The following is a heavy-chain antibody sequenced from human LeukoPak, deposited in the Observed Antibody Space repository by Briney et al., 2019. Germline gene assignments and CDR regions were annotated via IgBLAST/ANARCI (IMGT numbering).Heavy chain of an antibody. CDR3: ARHRIPAALASAFDF. Sequence: SETLSLTCTVSGGSISSSSYYWDWIRQPPGKGLEWIGAIYYSGNTNYNPSLKSRVTISVDTSKNQFSLKLSSVTAADTAVYYCARHRIPAALASAFDFWGQGTLVTVSS. J-gene: IGHJ4*02. CDR2: IYYSGNT. CDR1: GGSISSSSYY. V-gene: IGHV4-39*01. D-gene: IGHD2-2*01.